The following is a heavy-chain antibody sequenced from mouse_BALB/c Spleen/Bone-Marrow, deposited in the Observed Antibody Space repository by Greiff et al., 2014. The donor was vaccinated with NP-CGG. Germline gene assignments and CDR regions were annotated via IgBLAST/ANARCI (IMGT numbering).Heavy chain of an antibody. Sequence: EANLVESGGGLVQPGGSLKLSCATSGFSFSDYCMYWIRQTPEKRLEWVAYISNGGGSTYYPDTVKGRFTISRDNAKNTLYLQMSRLKSEDTAMYYCARLGDYSYFDYWGQGTTHTVSS. J-gene: IGHJ2*01. CDR3: ARLGDYSYFDY. CDR1: GFSFSDYC. V-gene: IGHV5-12*02. D-gene: IGHD1-1*01. CDR2: ISNGGGST.